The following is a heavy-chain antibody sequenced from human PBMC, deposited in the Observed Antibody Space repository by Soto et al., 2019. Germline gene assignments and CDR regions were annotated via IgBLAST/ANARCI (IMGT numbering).Heavy chain of an antibody. V-gene: IGHV3-11*01. D-gene: IGHD3-16*01. CDR2: ISISGTTI. J-gene: IGHJ4*02. CDR1: GFTLSDYY. Sequence: QVPLVESGGGLVKPGGSLRLSCAASGFTLSDYYMTWIRQAPGKGLEGVSDISISGTTIHYADSVRGRFTISRDNATNSLWIQLTPPRAEDPAVYYCTTFREDDYSHFWAQGTLVTISS. CDR3: TTFREDDYSHF.